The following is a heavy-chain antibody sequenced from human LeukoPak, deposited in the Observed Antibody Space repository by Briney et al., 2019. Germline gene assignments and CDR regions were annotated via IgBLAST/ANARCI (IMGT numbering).Heavy chain of an antibody. CDR2: IYTSGST. D-gene: IGHD2-21*01. V-gene: IGHV4-4*07. CDR3: ARNEVVYNYYYYMDV. J-gene: IGHJ6*03. CDR1: VGSIRSYY. Sequence: SETLSLTCTVSVGSIRSYYWSWIRQPAGKGLEWIGRIYTSGSTNYNPSLKSRVTMSVDTSKNQFSLKRSSVTAADTAVYYCARNEVVYNYYYYMDVWGKGTTVTVSS.